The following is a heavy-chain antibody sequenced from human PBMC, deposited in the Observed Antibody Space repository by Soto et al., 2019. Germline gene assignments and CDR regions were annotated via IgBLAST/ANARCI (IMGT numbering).Heavy chain of an antibody. V-gene: IGHV3-72*01. CDR1: GFTFSDHY. D-gene: IGHD3-10*01. CDR2: IRNRPNSYTT. CDR3: LRDSGRGFYFDY. Sequence: EVQLVESGGGLVQPGGSLRLSCAASGFTFSDHYMDWVRQAPGKGLEWVGRIRNRPNSYTTQYAASVKGRFAVLRDDSENLVYLQMNDLKTEETAVYYCLRDSGRGFYFDYWGQGAHVTVSS. J-gene: IGHJ4*02.